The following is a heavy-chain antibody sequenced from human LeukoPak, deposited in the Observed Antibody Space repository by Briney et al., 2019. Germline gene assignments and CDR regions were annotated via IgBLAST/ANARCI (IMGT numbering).Heavy chain of an antibody. CDR1: GFTFSSYG. Sequence: GGSLRLSCVASGFTFSSYGMHWVRQAPGKGLEWVAVISNDGSNKYYADSVKGRFTISRDNSKNTLYLQMNSLRAEDRAVYYCAKGRGAFDIWGQGTMVTVSS. D-gene: IGHD3-10*01. V-gene: IGHV3-30*18. CDR3: AKGRGAFDI. CDR2: ISNDGSNK. J-gene: IGHJ3*02.